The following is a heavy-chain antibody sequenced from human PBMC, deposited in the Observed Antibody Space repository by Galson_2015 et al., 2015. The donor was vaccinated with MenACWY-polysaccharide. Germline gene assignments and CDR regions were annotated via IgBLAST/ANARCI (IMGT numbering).Heavy chain of an antibody. CDR1: GFTFSSYG. D-gene: IGHD1-26*01. CDR2: ISSGGTI. V-gene: IGHV3-48*02. Sequence: LRLSCAASGFTFSSYGMNWVRQAPGKGLEWVSYISSGGTIYYADSVKGRFTISRDNAKNSLYLQMNSLRDDDTAVYYCARVLKGLVGATPDYWGQGTLVTVSS. J-gene: IGHJ4*02. CDR3: ARVLKGLVGATPDY.